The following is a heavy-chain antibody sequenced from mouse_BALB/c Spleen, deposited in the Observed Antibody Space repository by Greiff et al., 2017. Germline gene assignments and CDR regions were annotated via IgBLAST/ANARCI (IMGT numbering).Heavy chain of an antibody. Sequence: EVQLVESGGGLVKPGGSLKLSCAASGFTLSDYYMYWVRQTPEKRLEWVATISDGGSYTYYPDSVKGRFTISRDNAKNNLYLQMSSLKSEDTAMYYCARERGSTMTTTGFAYWGQGTLVTVSA. CDR2: ISDGGSYT. CDR1: GFTLSDYY. V-gene: IGHV5-4*02. J-gene: IGHJ3*01. CDR3: ARERGSTMTTTGFAY. D-gene: IGHD2-4*01.